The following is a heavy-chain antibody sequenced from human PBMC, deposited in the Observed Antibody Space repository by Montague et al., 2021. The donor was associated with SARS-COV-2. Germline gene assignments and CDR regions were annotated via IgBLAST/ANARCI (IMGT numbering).Heavy chain of an antibody. D-gene: IGHD1-26*01. CDR3: ARARGGSYYGLFDY. V-gene: IGHV3-30*04. J-gene: IGHJ4*02. CDR1: GFTFSSYA. Sequence: SLRLSCAASGFTFSSYAMHWVRQAPGKGLEWVAVISYDGSNKYYADSVKGRFTISRDNSKNTLYLQMNSLRAEDTAVHYCARARGGSYYGLFDYWGQGTLVTVSS. CDR2: ISYDGSNK.